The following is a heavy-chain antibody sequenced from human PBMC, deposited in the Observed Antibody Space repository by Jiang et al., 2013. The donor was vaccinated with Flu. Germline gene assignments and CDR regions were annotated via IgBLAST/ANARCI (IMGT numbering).Heavy chain of an antibody. J-gene: IGHJ3*02. CDR1: GGSISSGDYY. D-gene: IGHD2-15*01. CDR3: ARDLWGPPGELLLDAFDI. Sequence: GPGLVKPSQTLSLTCTVSGGSISSGDYYWSWIRQPPGKGLEWIGYIYYSGSTYYNPSLKSRVTISVDTSKNQFSLKLSSVTAADTAVYYCARDLWGPPGELLLDAFDIWGQGTMVTVSS. V-gene: IGHV4-30-4*01. CDR2: IYYSGST.